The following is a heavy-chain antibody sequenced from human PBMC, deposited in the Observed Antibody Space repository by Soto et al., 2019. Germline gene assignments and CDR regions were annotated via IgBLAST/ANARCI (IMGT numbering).Heavy chain of an antibody. CDR1: GFTFSSYA. CDR3: AKTLADYYYYYYGMDV. D-gene: IGHD3-3*02. CDR2: ISGSGGST. V-gene: IGHV3-23*01. J-gene: IGHJ6*02. Sequence: PAGSLKLSCAASGFTFSSYAMSWVRQAPGKGLEWVSAISGSGGSTYYADSVKGRLTISRDNSKNTLYLQMNSLRAEDTAVYYCAKTLADYYYYYYGMDVWGQGTTVTVSS.